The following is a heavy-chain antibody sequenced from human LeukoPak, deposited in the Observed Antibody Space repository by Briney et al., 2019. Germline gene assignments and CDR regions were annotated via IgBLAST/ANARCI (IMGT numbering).Heavy chain of an antibody. J-gene: IGHJ1*01. Sequence: PGGSLRLSCAAFGFSFSTSRMSWVRQAPGKGLEWVADIRHDASLIHYVDSVRGRFTISRDNAENSLYLQMNSLRAEDTAVYYCATNRGNTHFKDWGQGTLVTVSS. CDR3: ATNRGNTHFKD. CDR2: IRHDASLI. CDR1: GFSFSTSR. D-gene: IGHD2/OR15-2a*01. V-gene: IGHV3-7*01.